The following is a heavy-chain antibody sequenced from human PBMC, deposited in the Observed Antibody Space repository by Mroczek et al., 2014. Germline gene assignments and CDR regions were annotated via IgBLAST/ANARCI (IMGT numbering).Heavy chain of an antibody. CDR1: GFTFDDYA. CDR2: ISWNSGSI. Sequence: ESGGGLVQPGRSLRLSCAASGFTFDDYAMHWVRQAPGKGLEWVSGISWNSGSIGYADSVKGRFTISRDNAKNSLYLQMNSLRAEDTALYYCAKSIAAAGTVYYYYMDVWGKGTTVTVSS. V-gene: IGHV3-9*01. J-gene: IGHJ6*03. CDR3: AKSIAAAGTVYYYYMDV. D-gene: IGHD6-13*01.